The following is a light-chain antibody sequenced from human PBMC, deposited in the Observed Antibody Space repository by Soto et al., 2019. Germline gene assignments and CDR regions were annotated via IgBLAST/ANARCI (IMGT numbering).Light chain of an antibody. J-gene: IGKJ1*01. Sequence: EIVLTQSPAILSVSPGERATLSCRASQSISRSLAWYQQKPGQAPRLLISDASTRATGIPARFSGSGSGTEFTLTISSLQSEDFALYYCHQYNYWPPWTFGQGTKVDVK. CDR1: QSISRS. CDR3: HQYNYWPPWT. V-gene: IGKV3-15*01. CDR2: DAS.